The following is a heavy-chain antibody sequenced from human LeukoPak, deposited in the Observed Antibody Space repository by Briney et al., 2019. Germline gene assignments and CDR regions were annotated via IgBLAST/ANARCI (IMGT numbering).Heavy chain of an antibody. J-gene: IGHJ4*02. CDR2: ITTTVGDT. CDR3: AKRPYGSGGGHFDH. Sequence: PGGSLRLSCAASGFTFRSYAMNWVRQPPGRRLEWVSTITTTVGDTHYADSVKGRFTVSRNDSKGTLFLQMNSLRAEDTGVYYCAKRPYGSGGGHFDHWGQGTLAIVSS. D-gene: IGHD3-10*01. V-gene: IGHV3-23*01. CDR1: GFTFRSYA.